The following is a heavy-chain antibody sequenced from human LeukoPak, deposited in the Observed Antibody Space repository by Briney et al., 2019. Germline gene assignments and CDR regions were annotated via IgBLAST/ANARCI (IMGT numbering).Heavy chain of an antibody. CDR1: GFTFSDYW. V-gene: IGHV3-74*01. CDR2: INADEDKA. CDR3: AKDPSGSYFR. Sequence: GGSLRLSCAASGFTFSDYWMHWVRQAPGKGLVWVSHINADEDKAAYADSVKGRFTISRDNARNTLYLQMNSLRAEDTAVYYCAKDPSGSYFRWGQGTLVTVSS. D-gene: IGHD1-26*01. J-gene: IGHJ4*02.